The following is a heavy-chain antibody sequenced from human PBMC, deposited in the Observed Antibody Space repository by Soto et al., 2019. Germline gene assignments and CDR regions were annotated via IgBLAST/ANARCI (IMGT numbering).Heavy chain of an antibody. Sequence: VASVKVCCKGSGGTFRSYAISWVRQAPGQGLEWMGGIIPIFGTANYARKFQGRVTITADESTSTAYMELSSLRSEDTAVYYCARDLIRGYSSGLHWFDPWGQGTLVTVSS. D-gene: IGHD6-19*01. V-gene: IGHV1-69*01. CDR1: GGTFRSYA. CDR2: IIPIFGTA. CDR3: ARDLIRGYSSGLHWFDP. J-gene: IGHJ5*02.